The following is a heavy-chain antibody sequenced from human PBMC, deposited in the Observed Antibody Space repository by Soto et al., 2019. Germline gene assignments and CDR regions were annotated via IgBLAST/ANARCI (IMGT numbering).Heavy chain of an antibody. CDR2: IYYSGST. D-gene: IGHD3-22*01. J-gene: IGHJ4*02. V-gene: IGHV4-31*03. CDR1: GGSISSGGYY. Sequence: SETLSLTCTVSGGSISSGGYYWSWIRQHPGKGLEWIGYIYYSGSTYYNPSLKSRVTISVDTSRNQFSLKLSSVTAADTAVYYCARDSDYYDSSGSKNYFDYWGQGTLVTVSS. CDR3: ARDSDYYDSSGSKNYFDY.